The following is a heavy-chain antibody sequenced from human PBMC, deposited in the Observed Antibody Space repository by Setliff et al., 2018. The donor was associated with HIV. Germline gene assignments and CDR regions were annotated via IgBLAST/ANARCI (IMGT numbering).Heavy chain of an antibody. CDR1: GRSFSGYY. D-gene: IGHD7-27*01. CDR2: INHSGGT. J-gene: IGHJ3*01. V-gene: IGHV4-34*01. CDR3: ARGWGHDGFDF. Sequence: SETLSLTCAVYGRSFSGYYWNWIRQSPGKGLEWIGEINHSGGTNYNPSPKSRVTMSIDTSKNQFSLNVSAVTAADTAVYYCARGWGHDGFDFWGQGTMVTVSS.